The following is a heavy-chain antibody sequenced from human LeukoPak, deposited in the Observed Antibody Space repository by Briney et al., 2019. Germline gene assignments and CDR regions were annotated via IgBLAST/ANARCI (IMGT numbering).Heavy chain of an antibody. CDR3: ARILSSGWHFDY. CDR2: IYPGDYDT. CDR1: GYSFTNYW. V-gene: IGHV5-51*01. J-gene: IGHJ4*02. Sequence: GESLKISCKGSGYSFTNYWIGWGRPMPGKGVEWMGIIYPGDYDTRNSPSFQGQVTISAGKSISTAYLQWSSLKASDTAMYYCARILSSGWHFDYWGQGTLVTVSS. D-gene: IGHD6-19*01.